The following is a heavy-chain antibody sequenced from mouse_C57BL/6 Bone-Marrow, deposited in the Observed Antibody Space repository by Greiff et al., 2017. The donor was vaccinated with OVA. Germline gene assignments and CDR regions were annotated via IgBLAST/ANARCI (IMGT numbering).Heavy chain of an antibody. J-gene: IGHJ1*03. D-gene: IGHD2-4*01. CDR2: IWWDDDK. Sequence: QVTLKVSGPGILQPSQTLSLTCSFSGFSLSTFGMGVGWIRQPSGKGLEWLAHIWWDDDKYYNPALKSRLTISKDTSQNQVFLKIANVDTADTATYYCWMIGGYFDVWGTGTTVTVSS. CDR3: WMIGGYFDV. CDR1: GFSLSTFGMG. V-gene: IGHV8-8*01.